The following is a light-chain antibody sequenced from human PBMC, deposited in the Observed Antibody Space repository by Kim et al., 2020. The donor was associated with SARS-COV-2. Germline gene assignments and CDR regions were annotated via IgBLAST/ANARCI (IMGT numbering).Light chain of an antibody. V-gene: IGLV3-1*01. CDR2: QDS. CDR3: QAWDSSTA. CDR1: KSGAKS. Sequence: VSWSPDQHADRTFSVDKSGAKSASRYQQTPGQSPVLVIYQDSTRPSGIPERFSGSNSGNTATLTISGTQAMDEADYYCQAWDSSTAFGGGTQLTVL. J-gene: IGLJ2*01.